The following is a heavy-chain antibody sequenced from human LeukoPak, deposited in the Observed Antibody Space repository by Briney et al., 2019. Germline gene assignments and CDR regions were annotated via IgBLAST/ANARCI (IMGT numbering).Heavy chain of an antibody. D-gene: IGHD2-2*01. CDR2: ISSSSSYI. J-gene: IGHJ6*04. Sequence: GGSLRVSCEASGFTFSSDSMNCVRQAPGKGLEWVSSISSSSSYIYYADSVKGRFTISRDNAKDSLYLQMNSLRAEDTAVYYCARVVQYQLLVSYYHGMDVWGKGTTVTASS. CDR3: ARVVQYQLLVSYYHGMDV. V-gene: IGHV3-21*01. CDR1: GFTFSSDS.